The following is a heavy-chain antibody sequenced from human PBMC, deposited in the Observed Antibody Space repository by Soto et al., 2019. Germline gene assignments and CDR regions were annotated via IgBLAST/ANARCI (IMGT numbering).Heavy chain of an antibody. V-gene: IGHV3-7*01. CDR3: AREGQSYLGYCSSTSCYRAGDAFDI. CDR1: GFTFSSYW. J-gene: IGHJ3*02. CDR2: IKQDGSEK. D-gene: IGHD2-2*01. Sequence: EVQLVESGGGLVQPGGSLRLSCAASGFTFSSYWMSWVRQAPGKGLEWVANIKQDGSEKYYVDSVKGRFTISRDNAKNSRYLQMNSLRAEDTAVYYCAREGQSYLGYCSSTSCYRAGDAFDIWGQGTMVTVSS.